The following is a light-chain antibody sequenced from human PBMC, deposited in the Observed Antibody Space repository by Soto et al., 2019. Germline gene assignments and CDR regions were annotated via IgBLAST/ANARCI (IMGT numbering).Light chain of an antibody. Sequence: EIVLTQSPGTLSLSPGERATLSCRASQSVADYLIAWYQQKPGQAPRLLVYLEPSRATGIPARFSGSGSGRNFSLTISRLEPEDFAVYYCQQFGSSPSTFGQGTKVEIK. V-gene: IGKV3-20*01. CDR2: LEP. CDR1: QSVADYL. CDR3: QQFGSSPST. J-gene: IGKJ2*01.